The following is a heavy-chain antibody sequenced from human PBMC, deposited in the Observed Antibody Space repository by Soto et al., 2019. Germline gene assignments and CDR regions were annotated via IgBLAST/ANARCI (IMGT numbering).Heavy chain of an antibody. Sequence: GGSLRLSCAASGFTFSSYAMGWVRQAPGKGLEWVSAISGSGGSTYYADSVKGRFTISRDNSKNTLYLQMNSLRAEDTAVYYCASHYDSSGYTFGYWGQGTLVTVSS. J-gene: IGHJ4*02. D-gene: IGHD3-22*01. CDR1: GFTFSSYA. CDR3: ASHYDSSGYTFGY. CDR2: ISGSGGST. V-gene: IGHV3-23*01.